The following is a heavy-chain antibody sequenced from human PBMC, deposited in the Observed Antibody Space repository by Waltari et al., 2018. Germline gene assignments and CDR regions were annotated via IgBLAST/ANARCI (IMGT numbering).Heavy chain of an antibody. CDR2: IIPIFGTA. CDR1: GGTFSSYA. V-gene: IGHV1-69*05. D-gene: IGHD6-6*01. J-gene: IGHJ1*01. Sequence: QVQLVQSGAEVKKPGSSVKVSCKASGGTFSSYALRWVRQAPGQGLEWMGGIIPIFGTANYAKKFQGRVTITTDESTSTAYMGLSSLRSEDTAVYYCARGGGGEAARDAEYFQHWGQGTLVTVSS. CDR3: ARGGGGEAARDAEYFQH.